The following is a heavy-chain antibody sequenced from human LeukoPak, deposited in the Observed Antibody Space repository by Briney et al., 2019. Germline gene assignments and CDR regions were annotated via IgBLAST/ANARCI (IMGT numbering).Heavy chain of an antibody. CDR2: IYYSGST. V-gene: IGHV4-39*01. CDR1: GGSISSSSYY. CDR3: ARHGSYCSSTSCYRYFDL. D-gene: IGHD2-2*02. Sequence: KPSETLSLTCTVSGGSISSSSYYWGWIRQPPGKGLEWIGGIYYSGSTYYNPSLKSRVTISVDTSKNQFSLKLSSVTAADTAVYYCARHGSYCSSTSCYRYFDLWGRGTLVTVSS. J-gene: IGHJ2*01.